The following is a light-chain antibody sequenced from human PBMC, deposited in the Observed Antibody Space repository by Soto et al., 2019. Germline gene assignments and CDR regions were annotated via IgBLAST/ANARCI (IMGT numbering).Light chain of an antibody. V-gene: IGKV3-15*01. CDR2: GAS. CDR1: QGISSN. Sequence: EIVMTQSPATLSVSPGERATLSCRASQGISSNLAWYQQRPGQAPRLLIYGASTRATGISARFSGSGSGTEFTLTISSLQSEDFAVYYCQQYNNWPPWTFGQGTKVDIK. J-gene: IGKJ1*01. CDR3: QQYNNWPPWT.